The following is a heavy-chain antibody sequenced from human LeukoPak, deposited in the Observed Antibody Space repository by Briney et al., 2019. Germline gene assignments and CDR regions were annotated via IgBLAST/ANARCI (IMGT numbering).Heavy chain of an antibody. CDR1: GFTFSRYW. CDR3: AELGITMIGGV. J-gene: IGHJ6*04. CDR2: INQDESAK. Sequence: GGSLRLSCAASGFTFSRYWMSWVRQAPGKGLEWVASINQDESAKFYVDSVKGRFTISRDSAKNSLYLQMNSLRAEDTAVYYCAELGITMIGGVWGKGTTVTISS. V-gene: IGHV3-7*01. D-gene: IGHD3-10*02.